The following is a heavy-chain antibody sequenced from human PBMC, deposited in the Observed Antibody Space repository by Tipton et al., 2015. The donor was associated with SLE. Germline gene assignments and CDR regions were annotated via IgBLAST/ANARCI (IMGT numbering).Heavy chain of an antibody. D-gene: IGHD3-3*01. CDR3: ARGVWSGSFFDL. CDR1: GGSISSSSYY. Sequence: TLSLTCTVSGGSISSSSYYWDWIRQPPGKGLEWIGSIYYSGSTYYNPSLKSRVTISVDTSKNQFSLKLSSVTAADTAVYYCARGVWSGSFFDLWGRGTLVTVSS. V-gene: IGHV4-39*07. CDR2: IYYSGST. J-gene: IGHJ2*01.